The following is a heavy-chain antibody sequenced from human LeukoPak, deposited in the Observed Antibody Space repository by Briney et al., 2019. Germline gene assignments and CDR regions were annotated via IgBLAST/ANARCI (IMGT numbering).Heavy chain of an antibody. CDR1: GFIFNSYC. Sequence: GRSLRLSCAASGFIFNSYCMHWVRQAPGKGLEWVAVISYDGNNKYYADSVKGRFTISRDNSKNTLYLQMNSLRSEDTAVYYCAKAKAVYYDSSGYLTLFDSWGQGNLVTVSS. D-gene: IGHD3-22*01. CDR2: ISYDGNNK. CDR3: AKAKAVYYDSSGYLTLFDS. V-gene: IGHV3-30*18. J-gene: IGHJ4*02.